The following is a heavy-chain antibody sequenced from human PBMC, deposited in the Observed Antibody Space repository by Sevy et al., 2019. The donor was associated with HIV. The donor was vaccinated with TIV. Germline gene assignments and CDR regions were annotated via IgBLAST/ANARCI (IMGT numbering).Heavy chain of an antibody. V-gene: IGHV3-72*01. CDR2: IRNKADSYTT. CDR3: TTHAGIAAAGRVFDY. Sequence: GGSLRLSCAASGFTFSDHYMEWVRQAPGKGLEWVGRIRNKADSYTTEYAASVKGRFTISRDDSKNSLYLQMNSLKTEDTAVYYCTTHAGIAAAGRVFDYWGQEPWSPSPQ. CDR1: GFTFSDHY. J-gene: IGHJ4*01. D-gene: IGHD6-13*01.